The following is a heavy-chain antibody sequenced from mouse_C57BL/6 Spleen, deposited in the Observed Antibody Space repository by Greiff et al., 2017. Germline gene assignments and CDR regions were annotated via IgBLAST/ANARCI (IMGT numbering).Heavy chain of an antibody. CDR3: AKPGCSNPFAY. Sequence: QVQLQQSGAELMKPGASVKLSCKATGYTFTGYWIAWVKQRPGHGLEWIGEILPGSGSTNYNEKFKGKATFTADTSSNTAYMQLSSLTTEDSAIYYWAKPGCSNPFAYWGQGTLVTVAA. CDR2: ILPGSGST. D-gene: IGHD2-5*01. V-gene: IGHV1-9*01. J-gene: IGHJ3*01. CDR1: GYTFTGYW.